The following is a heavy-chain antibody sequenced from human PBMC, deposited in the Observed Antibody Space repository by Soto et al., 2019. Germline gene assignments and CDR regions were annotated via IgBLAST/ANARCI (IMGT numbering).Heavy chain of an antibody. V-gene: IGHV3-7*03. CDR1: GFTFSSYW. CDR2: IKQDGSEK. J-gene: IGHJ4*02. CDR3: ASGAKYDFWSGYSYYFDY. Sequence: LRLSCAASGFTFSSYWMSWVRQAPGKGLEWVANIKQDGSEKYYVDSVKGRFTISRDNAKNSLYLQMNSLRAEDTAVYYCASGAKYDFWSGYSYYFDYWGQGTLVTVSS. D-gene: IGHD3-3*01.